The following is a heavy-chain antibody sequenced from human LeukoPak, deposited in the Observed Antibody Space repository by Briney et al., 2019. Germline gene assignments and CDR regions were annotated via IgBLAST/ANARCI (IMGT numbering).Heavy chain of an antibody. CDR2: IHPRDSDT. J-gene: IGHJ4*02. V-gene: IGHV5-51*01. D-gene: IGHD3-10*01. Sequence: GESLKISCKGSGYSFTNWIAWVRQMPGEGLEWMGIIHPRDSDTRYSPPFQGQVTISVDKSISTAYLQWNSLKASDTAMYYCARQDGFALFYFDYWGQGTLVTVSS. CDR1: GYSFTNW. CDR3: ARQDGFALFYFDY.